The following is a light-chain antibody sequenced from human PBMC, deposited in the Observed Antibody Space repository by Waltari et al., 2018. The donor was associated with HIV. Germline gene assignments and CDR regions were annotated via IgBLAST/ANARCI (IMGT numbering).Light chain of an antibody. Sequence: DIVMTQSPLSLPVIPGEPASISCRSSQSLLHSTGKNYLDWYLQKPGQSPQLLIYLVSNRASGVPDRFSGSGSGTDFTLKISRVQAEDVGVYYCMQALQTPRTFGQGTKVEIK. V-gene: IGKV2-28*01. CDR2: LVS. J-gene: IGKJ1*01. CDR1: QSLLHSTGKNY. CDR3: MQALQTPRT.